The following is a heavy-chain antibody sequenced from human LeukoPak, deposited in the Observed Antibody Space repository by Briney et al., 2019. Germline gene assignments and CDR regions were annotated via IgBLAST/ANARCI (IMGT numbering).Heavy chain of an antibody. CDR3: ARDTITVTTPYFDY. CDR2: INSDSGGT. J-gene: IGHJ4*02. CDR1: GYTFIGYY. V-gene: IGHV1-2*02. D-gene: IGHD4-17*01. Sequence: ASVTVSCMGCGYTFIGYYIHWVRQAPGQGLEWVGWINSDSGGTNYAQKFQGRVTMTRDTSTSTAYMELSSLRSDDTAFYYCARDTITVTTPYFDYWGQGTLVTVPS.